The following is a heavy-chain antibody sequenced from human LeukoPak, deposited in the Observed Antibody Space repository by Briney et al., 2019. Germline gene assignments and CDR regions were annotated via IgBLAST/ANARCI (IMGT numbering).Heavy chain of an antibody. J-gene: IGHJ4*02. CDR2: IFYSGST. CDR1: RVSTSSNY. Sequence: SETLSLTCTVSRVSTSSNYWSWIRQPPGQGLEWIGHIFYSGSTNYNPSLKSRVTIVVDTSKNQFSLRLSSVTAADTAVYYCARGYSSSWYPGYDYWGQGTLVTVSS. D-gene: IGHD6-13*01. V-gene: IGHV4-59*01. CDR3: ARGYSSSWYPGYDY.